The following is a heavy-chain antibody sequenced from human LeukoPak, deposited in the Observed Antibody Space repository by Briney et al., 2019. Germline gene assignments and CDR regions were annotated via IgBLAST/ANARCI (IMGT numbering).Heavy chain of an antibody. V-gene: IGHV3-53*01. Sequence: GGSLRLSCAASGFTVSSNYMSWVRQAPGKGLEWVSVIYSGGSTYYADSVKGRFTISRDNSKNTLYLQMNSLRAEDTAVYYCARHQWLAYFDYWGQGTLVTVSS. CDR3: ARHQWLAYFDY. CDR1: GFTVSSNY. D-gene: IGHD6-19*01. CDR2: IYSGGST. J-gene: IGHJ4*02.